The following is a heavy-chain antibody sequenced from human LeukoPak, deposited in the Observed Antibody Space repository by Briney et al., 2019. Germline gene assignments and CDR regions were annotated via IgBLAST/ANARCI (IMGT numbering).Heavy chain of an antibody. D-gene: IGHD3-10*02. CDR3: AELGITMIGGV. Sequence: TGGSLRLSYAASGFTFSRYEMNWVRQAPGKGLEWVSYISSSGSIIYYADSVKGRFTISRDNAKNSLYLQMNSLRAEDTAVYYCAELGITMIGGVWGKGTTVTISS. J-gene: IGHJ6*04. CDR1: GFTFSRYE. V-gene: IGHV3-48*03. CDR2: ISSSGSII.